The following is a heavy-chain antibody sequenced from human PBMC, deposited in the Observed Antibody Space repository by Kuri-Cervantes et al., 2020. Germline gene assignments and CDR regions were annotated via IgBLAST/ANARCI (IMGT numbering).Heavy chain of an antibody. CDR1: GFTFSSYS. Sequence: GESLKISCAASGFTFSSYSMNWVRQAPGKGLEWVSYISSSSSTIYYADSVKGRFTISRDNAKNSLYLQMNSLRDEDTAVYYCAREQGWELLRDYYGMDVWGQGTTVTVSS. V-gene: IGHV3-48*02. CDR2: ISSSSSTI. CDR3: AREQGWELLRDYYGMDV. J-gene: IGHJ6*02. D-gene: IGHD1-26*01.